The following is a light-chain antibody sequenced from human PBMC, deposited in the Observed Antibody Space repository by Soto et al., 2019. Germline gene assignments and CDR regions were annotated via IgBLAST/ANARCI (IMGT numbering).Light chain of an antibody. CDR1: QSVSSN. CDR2: GAS. Sequence: EIVMTQSPANMSVSQGERATLSCRASQSVSSNLAWYQQKPGQAPRLLIYGASNRATGIPDRFSGSGSGTDFTLTISRLEPEDFAVYYCQQYSSSPLTFGGGTKVDIK. V-gene: IGKV3D-15*01. CDR3: QQYSSSPLT. J-gene: IGKJ4*01.